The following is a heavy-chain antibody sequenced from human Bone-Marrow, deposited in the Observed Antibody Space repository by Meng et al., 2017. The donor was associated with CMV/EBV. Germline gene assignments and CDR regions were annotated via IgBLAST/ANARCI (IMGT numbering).Heavy chain of an antibody. CDR1: GFTFSSYA. D-gene: IGHD2-21*01. V-gene: IGHV3-23*01. CDR2: ISGSGGST. CDR3: IRGGDFNY. J-gene: IGHJ4*02. Sequence: GESLKISCAASGFTFSSYAMSWVRQAPGKGLEWVSAISGSGGSTYYADSVKGRFTISRDNSKNTLYLQMNSLRAEDTAVYYCIRGGDFNYWGQGTLVTVSS.